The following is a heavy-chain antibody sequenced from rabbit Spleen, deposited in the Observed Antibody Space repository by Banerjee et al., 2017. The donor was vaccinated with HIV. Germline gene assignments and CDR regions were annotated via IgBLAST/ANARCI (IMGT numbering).Heavy chain of an antibody. D-gene: IGHD1-1*01. CDR2: IYTGDGNT. CDR3: ARASDTSSSGYGFNL. CDR1: GFSFSSSYY. V-gene: IGHV1S40*01. J-gene: IGHJ4*01. Sequence: QSLEESGGDLVKPGASLTLTCTASGFSFSSSYYMCWVRQAPGKGLEWIACIYTGDGNTYYASWAKGRFTISKTSTTVTLQMTSLTAADTATYFCARASDTSSSGYGFNLWGPGTLVTVS.